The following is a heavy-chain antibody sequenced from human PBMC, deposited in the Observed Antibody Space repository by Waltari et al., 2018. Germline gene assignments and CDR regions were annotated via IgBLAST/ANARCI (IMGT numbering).Heavy chain of an antibody. D-gene: IGHD1-1*01. V-gene: IGHV3-74*01. Sequence: EVQLVESGGGLVQPGGSLRLSCAASGFPFSSYWLHWVRQAPGKGLVWVSRINSDGSSTSYADSVKGRFTISRDNAKNTLYLQRNSLRAEDTAVYYCARVAELEAGAFDIWGQGTMVTVSS. J-gene: IGHJ3*02. CDR1: GFPFSSYW. CDR2: INSDGSST. CDR3: ARVAELEAGAFDI.